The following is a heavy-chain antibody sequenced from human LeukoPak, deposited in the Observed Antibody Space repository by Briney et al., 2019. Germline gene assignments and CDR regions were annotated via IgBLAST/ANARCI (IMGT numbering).Heavy chain of an antibody. V-gene: IGHV3-23*01. CDR1: GFTFSSYA. D-gene: IGHD3-10*01. CDR2: ISGSGGST. CDR3: AKSPGVVYYYYYMDV. Sequence: GGSLRLSCAASGFTFSSYAMSWVRQAPGKGLEWVSAISGSGGSTYYADSVKGRFTISRDNSKNTLYLQMNSLRAEDTALYYCAKSPGVVYYYYYMDVWGKGTTVTVSS. J-gene: IGHJ6*03.